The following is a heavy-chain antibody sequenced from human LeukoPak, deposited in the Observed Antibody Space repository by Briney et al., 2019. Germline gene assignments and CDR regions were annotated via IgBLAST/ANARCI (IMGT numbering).Heavy chain of an antibody. D-gene: IGHD1-26*01. V-gene: IGHV1-18*01. CDR3: ARVGGSFRPPPVAFDI. CDR2: ISAYNGNT. CDR1: GYTFTSYG. Sequence: ASVKVSCKASGYTFTSYGISWVRQAPGQGLEWMGWISAYNGNTNYAQKLQGGVTMTTDTSTSTAYMELRSLRSDDTAVYYCARVGGSFRPPPVAFDIWGQGTMVTVSS. J-gene: IGHJ3*02.